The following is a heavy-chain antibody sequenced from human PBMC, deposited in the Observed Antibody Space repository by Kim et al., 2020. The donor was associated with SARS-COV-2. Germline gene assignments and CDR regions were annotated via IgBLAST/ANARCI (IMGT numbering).Heavy chain of an antibody. J-gene: IGHJ4*02. Sequence: SYAQKFQGRVTMTRDTSTSTVYMELSSLRSEDTAVYYCARARTTVVTFDYWGQGTLVTVSS. V-gene: IGHV1-46*01. CDR3: ARARTTVVTFDY. D-gene: IGHD4-17*01.